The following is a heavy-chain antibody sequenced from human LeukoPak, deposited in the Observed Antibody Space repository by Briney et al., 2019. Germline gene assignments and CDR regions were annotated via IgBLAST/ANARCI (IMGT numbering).Heavy chain of an antibody. CDR3: ARSGYSNFDY. CDR1: GGSISSGGYY. D-gene: IGHD3-3*01. J-gene: IGHJ4*02. Sequence: PSETLSLTCTVSGGSISSGGYYWSWIRQPPGKGLEWIGYIYHSGSTYYNPSLKSRVTISVDTSKNQFSLRLSSVTAADTAVYYCARSGYSNFDYWGQGTLVTVSS. CDR2: IYHSGST. V-gene: IGHV4-30-2*01.